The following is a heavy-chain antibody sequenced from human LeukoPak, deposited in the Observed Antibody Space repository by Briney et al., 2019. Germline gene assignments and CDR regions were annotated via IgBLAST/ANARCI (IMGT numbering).Heavy chain of an antibody. Sequence: TSQTLSLLCFIAGDNVSSNIAAWNWIRQSPLTGLEWLGRSFYRSKRYNDYAGSVKSRISISPDTSKNHSSLQLDSVTPEDTAMYYCARDGWPAFDYWRQGSLVTVSS. CDR1: GDNVSSNIAA. CDR2: SFYRSKRYN. D-gene: IGHD2-15*01. V-gene: IGHV6-1*01. J-gene: IGHJ4*02. CDR3: ARDGWPAFDY.